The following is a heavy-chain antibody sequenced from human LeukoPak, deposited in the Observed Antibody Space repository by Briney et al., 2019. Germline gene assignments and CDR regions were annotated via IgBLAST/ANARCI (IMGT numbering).Heavy chain of an antibody. CDR3: AKGTAYNYDSSGYYY. Sequence: GGSLRLSCAASGFTFSSYAMSWVRQAPGKGLEWVSAISGSGGSTYYADSVKGRFTISRDNSKNTLYLQMDRLRAEDTAVYYCAKGTAYNYDSSGYYYWGQGTLVTVSS. CDR2: ISGSGGST. J-gene: IGHJ4*02. D-gene: IGHD3-22*01. V-gene: IGHV3-23*01. CDR1: GFTFSSYA.